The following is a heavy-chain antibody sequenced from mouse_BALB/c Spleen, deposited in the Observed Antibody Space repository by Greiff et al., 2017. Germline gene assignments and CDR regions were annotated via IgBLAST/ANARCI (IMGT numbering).Heavy chain of an antibody. CDR3: ARGYDGYSWFAY. D-gene: IGHD2-3*01. Sequence: DVKLVESGGGLVKPGGSLKLSCAASGFTFSSYAMSWVRQTPEKRLEWVASISSGGSTYYPDSVKGRFTISRDNARNILYLQMSSLRSEDTAMYYCARGYDGYSWFAYWGQGTLVTVSA. CDR2: ISSGGST. CDR1: GFTFSSYA. V-gene: IGHV5-6-5*01. J-gene: IGHJ3*01.